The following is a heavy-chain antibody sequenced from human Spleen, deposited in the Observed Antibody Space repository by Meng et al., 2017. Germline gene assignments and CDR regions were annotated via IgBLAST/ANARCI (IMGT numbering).Heavy chain of an antibody. Sequence: GESLKISCAASGFTFSSYWMSWVRQAPGKGLEWVANIKQDGSEIYYVDSVKGRFTISRDNAKNSLYLQMNSLRAEDTAVYYCARALNDYGDYVGYWGQGTLVTVSS. CDR3: ARALNDYGDYVGY. J-gene: IGHJ4*02. CDR2: IKQDGSEI. V-gene: IGHV3-7*01. D-gene: IGHD4-17*01. CDR1: GFTFSSYW.